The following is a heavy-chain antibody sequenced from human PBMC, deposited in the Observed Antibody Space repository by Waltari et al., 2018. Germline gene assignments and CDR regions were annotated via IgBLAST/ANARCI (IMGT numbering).Heavy chain of an antibody. Sequence: EVQLVESGGGLVQPGGSLRLSCAGSGFSVSSDWMRGVRQAPGKGLEWVANIKQDGSEKYYVDSVKGRFTISRDNAKNSLYLQMNSLRAEDTAVYYCASQLNWNRGRVSDYWGQGTLVTVSS. D-gene: IGHD1-1*01. J-gene: IGHJ4*02. CDR1: GFSVSSDW. CDR3: ASQLNWNRGRVSDY. V-gene: IGHV3-7*01. CDR2: IKQDGSEK.